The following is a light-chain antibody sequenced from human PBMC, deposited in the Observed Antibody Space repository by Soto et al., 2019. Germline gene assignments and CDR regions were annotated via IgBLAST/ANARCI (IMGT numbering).Light chain of an antibody. J-gene: IGKJ4*01. V-gene: IGKV1-39*01. Sequence: DIQMTQSPSSLSASVGDRLTITCRASQSIASFLNWYLQKPGKAPKLLIYDASSLQSGVPSRFSGSGSGTDFTLTISSLQPEDFASYYCQQSYSTPLTFGGGTKVDIK. CDR2: DAS. CDR3: QQSYSTPLT. CDR1: QSIASF.